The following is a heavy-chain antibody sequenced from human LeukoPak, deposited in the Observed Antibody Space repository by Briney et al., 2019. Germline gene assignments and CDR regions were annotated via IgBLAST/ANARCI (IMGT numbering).Heavy chain of an antibody. D-gene: IGHD4-17*01. CDR2: IWYDSINK. CDR3: AKDTYGGYVELSHFDY. V-gene: IGHV3-33*06. CDR1: GFTFSSYG. Sequence: GGSLRLSCAASGFTFSSYGMHWVRQAPGKGLERVAVIWYDSINKYYADSVKGRFTISRDNSKNTLYLQMNSLRAEDTAVYYCAKDTYGGYVELSHFDYWGQGTLVTVSS. J-gene: IGHJ4*02.